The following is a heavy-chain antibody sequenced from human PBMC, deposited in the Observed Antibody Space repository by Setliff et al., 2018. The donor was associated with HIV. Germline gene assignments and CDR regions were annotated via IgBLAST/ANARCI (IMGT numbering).Heavy chain of an antibody. CDR2: IKIKTDGGTT. J-gene: IGHJ4*02. D-gene: IGHD3-10*01. V-gene: IGHV3-15*01. CDR3: IFYYYGYPY. Sequence: GGSLRLSCVASGFTFRDFAMHWVRQAPGKGLEWVGRIKIKTDGGTTDYAAPVKGRFTVSRDDSKNSLYLQMNSLNTEDTATYYGIFYYYGYPYWGQGTLVTVSS. CDR1: GFTFRDFA.